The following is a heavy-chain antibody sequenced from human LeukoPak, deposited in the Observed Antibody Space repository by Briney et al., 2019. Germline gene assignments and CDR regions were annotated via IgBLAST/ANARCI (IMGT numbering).Heavy chain of an antibody. Sequence: GGSLRLSCAASGFTFSDYYMSWIRQAPGKGLEWVSYISSSGSTIYYADSVKGRFTISRDNAKNSLYLQMNSLRAEDTAVYYCASELAAVEAYDILTGSYGMDVWGQGTTVTVSS. D-gene: IGHD3-9*01. CDR3: ASELAAVEAYDILTGSYGMDV. CDR2: ISSSGSTI. CDR1: GFTFSDYY. J-gene: IGHJ6*02. V-gene: IGHV3-11*01.